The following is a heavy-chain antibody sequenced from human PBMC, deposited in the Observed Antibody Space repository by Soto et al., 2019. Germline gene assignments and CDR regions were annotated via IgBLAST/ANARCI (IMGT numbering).Heavy chain of an antibody. D-gene: IGHD3-3*01. V-gene: IGHV4-34*01. CDR3: ARGRPYYDFWSGYYKDKGGRYYYYYMDV. CDR1: GGSFSGYY. J-gene: IGHJ6*03. Sequence: SETLSLTCAVYGGSFSGYYWSWIRQPPGKGLEWIGEINHSGSTNYNPSLKSRVTISVDTSKNQFSLKLSSVTAADTAVYYCARGRPYYDFWSGYYKDKGGRYYYYYMDVWGKGTTVTVS. CDR2: INHSGST.